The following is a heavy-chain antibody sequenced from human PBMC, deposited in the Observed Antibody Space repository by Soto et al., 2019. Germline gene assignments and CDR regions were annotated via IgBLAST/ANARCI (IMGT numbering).Heavy chain of an antibody. D-gene: IGHD3-10*01. Sequence: SETLSLTCTVSGGSMSSYYWSWIRQPPGKGLEWIGYIYYSGSTNYNPSLKSRVTISVDKSKNQFSLKLSSVTAADTAVYYCARVVRFGELLHYYYSGMDVWGQGTTVTVSS. V-gene: IGHV4-59*12. CDR1: GGSMSSYY. CDR2: IYYSGST. CDR3: ARVVRFGELLHYYYSGMDV. J-gene: IGHJ6*02.